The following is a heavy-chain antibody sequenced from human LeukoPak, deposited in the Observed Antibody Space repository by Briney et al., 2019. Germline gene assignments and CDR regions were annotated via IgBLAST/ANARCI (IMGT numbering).Heavy chain of an antibody. CDR2: INHSGST. Sequence: PSETLSLTCAVYGGSFSGYYWSWIRQPPGKGLEWIGEINHSGSTNYNPSLKSRVTISVDTSKNQFSLKLSSVTAADTAVYYCARGYISSSWYDYWGQGTLVTVSS. CDR1: GGSFSGYY. CDR3: ARGYISSSWYDY. J-gene: IGHJ4*02. V-gene: IGHV4-34*01. D-gene: IGHD6-13*01.